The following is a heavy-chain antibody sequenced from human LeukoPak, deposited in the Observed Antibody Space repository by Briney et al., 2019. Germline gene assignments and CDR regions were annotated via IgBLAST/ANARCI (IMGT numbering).Heavy chain of an antibody. CDR1: GGSFSGYY. J-gene: IGHJ4*02. CDR3: ARGLDAVAGTPFDY. Sequence: SETLSLTCAVYGGSFSGYYWSWIRQPPGKGLEWIGEINHSGSTNYNPSLKSRVTISVDTSKNQFSLKLSSVTAADTAVYYCARGLDAVAGTPFDYWGQGTLVTVSP. D-gene: IGHD6-19*01. CDR2: INHSGST. V-gene: IGHV4-34*01.